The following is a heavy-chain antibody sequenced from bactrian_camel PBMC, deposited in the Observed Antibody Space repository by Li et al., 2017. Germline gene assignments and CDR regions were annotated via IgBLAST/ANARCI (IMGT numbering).Heavy chain of an antibody. J-gene: IGHJ6*01. D-gene: IGHD5*01. CDR3: ASGTPGGTGWGCFGY. CDR1: GDTDQLNL. Sequence: DVQLVESGGGLVQPGGSLRLSCAASGDTDQLNLMGWFRQTPGKEREGVAVVCSGGSSTFYADSVKGRFTISRDDAKNTVYLQLDSLKTDDMATYYCASGTPGGTGWGCFGYWGQGTQVTVS. V-gene: IGHV3S31*01. CDR2: VCSGGSST.